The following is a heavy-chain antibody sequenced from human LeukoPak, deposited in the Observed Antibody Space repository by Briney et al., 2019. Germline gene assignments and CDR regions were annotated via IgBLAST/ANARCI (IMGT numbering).Heavy chain of an antibody. CDR2: IYYSGST. V-gene: IGHV4-39*07. CDR1: GGSVSSGSYY. D-gene: IGHD3-10*01. Sequence: SETLSLTCTVSGGSVSSGSYYWGWIRQPPGKGLEWIGNIYYSGSTYYNPSLKSRVTVSVDTSKNQFSLKLSSVTAADTAVYYCARGASYYGSGSYRTYYYMDVWGKGTTVTISS. CDR3: ARGASYYGSGSYRTYYYMDV. J-gene: IGHJ6*03.